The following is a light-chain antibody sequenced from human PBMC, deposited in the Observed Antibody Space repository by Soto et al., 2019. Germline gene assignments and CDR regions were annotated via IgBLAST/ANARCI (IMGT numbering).Light chain of an antibody. CDR3: QQYGSSPT. V-gene: IGKV3-20*01. J-gene: IGKJ5*01. CDR1: QSVSSSY. Sequence: EIVMTQSPGTLSLSPGDTATLSCRASQSVSSSYVAWYQQKPGQAPRLLIYGASSRATGIPDRFSGSGSGTDFTLTISRLEPEDFAVYYCQQYGSSPTFGQGTRLEIK. CDR2: GAS.